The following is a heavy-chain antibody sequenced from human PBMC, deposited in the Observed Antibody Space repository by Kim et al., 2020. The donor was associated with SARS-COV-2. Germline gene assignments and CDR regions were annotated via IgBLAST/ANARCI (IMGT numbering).Heavy chain of an antibody. Sequence: ASVKVSCTASGYSFTGYYMNWVRQAPGQGLEWMGRINPNTGGTSYAQKFEGRVTMTSDTSISTAYMELSSLTSDDTAVYYCVRLTSNYWYIDLWGRGTLVTVSS. CDR2: INPNTGGT. V-gene: IGHV1-2*06. CDR1: GYSFTGYY. CDR3: VRLTSNYWYIDL. J-gene: IGHJ2*01.